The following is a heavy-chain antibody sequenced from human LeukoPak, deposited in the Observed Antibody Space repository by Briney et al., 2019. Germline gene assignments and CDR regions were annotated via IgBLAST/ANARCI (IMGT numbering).Heavy chain of an antibody. CDR1: GYSISSGYY. V-gene: IGHV4-38-2*02. Sequence: SETLSLTCTVSGYSISSGYYWGWIRQPPGKGLEWIGSIYHSGSTYYNPSLKSRVTISVDTSKNQFSLKLSSVTAADTAVYYCARVVDTMVRGVIVHFDYWGQGTLVTVSS. J-gene: IGHJ4*02. CDR2: IYHSGST. D-gene: IGHD3-10*01. CDR3: ARVVDTMVRGVIVHFDY.